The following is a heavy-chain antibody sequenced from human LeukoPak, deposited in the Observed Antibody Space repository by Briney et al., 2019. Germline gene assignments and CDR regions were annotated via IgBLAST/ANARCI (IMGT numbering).Heavy chain of an antibody. CDR1: GGSFSGYY. CDR3: ARDPDYYGSGRD. V-gene: IGHV4-34*01. CDR2: INHSRST. J-gene: IGHJ4*02. D-gene: IGHD3-10*01. Sequence: SETLSLTCAVYGGSFSGYYWSWIRQPPGKGLEWIGEINHSRSTNYNPSLKSRVTISVDTSKNQFSLKLSSVTAADTAVYYCARDPDYYGSGRDWGQGTLVTVSS.